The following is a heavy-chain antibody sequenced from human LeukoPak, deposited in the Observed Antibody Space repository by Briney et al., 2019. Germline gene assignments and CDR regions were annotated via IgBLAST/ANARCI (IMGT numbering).Heavy chain of an antibody. CDR2: VSSDGNKK. V-gene: IGHV3-30*14. CDR1: GFTFSRSA. D-gene: IGHD5-18*01. Sequence: GGSLRLSCTCSGFTFSRSALHWVRQAPGKGLEWVAVVSSDGNKKDHADSAKGRFTISRDTSKNTLYLQMNSLGAEDTAVYYCGRGGYTYGYLDYWGQGTLVTVSS. CDR3: GRGGYTYGYLDY. J-gene: IGHJ4*02.